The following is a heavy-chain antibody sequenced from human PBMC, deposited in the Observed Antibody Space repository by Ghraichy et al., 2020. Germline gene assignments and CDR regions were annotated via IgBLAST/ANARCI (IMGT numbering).Heavy chain of an antibody. Sequence: SVKVSCKASGGTFSSYAISWVRQAPGQGLEWMGGIIPIFGTANYAQKFQGRVTITADESTSTAYMELSSLRSEDTAVYYCARDRFYGSGSYYTWFDPWGQGTLVTVSS. D-gene: IGHD3-10*01. CDR1: GGTFSSYA. CDR2: IIPIFGTA. J-gene: IGHJ5*02. CDR3: ARDRFYGSGSYYTWFDP. V-gene: IGHV1-69*13.